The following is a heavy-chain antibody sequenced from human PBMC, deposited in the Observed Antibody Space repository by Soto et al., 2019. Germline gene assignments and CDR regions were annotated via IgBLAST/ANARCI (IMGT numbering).Heavy chain of an antibody. CDR2: IYSGGST. Sequence: EVQLVESGGGLIQPGGSLRLSCAASGFTVSSNYMSWVRQAPGKGLEWVSVIYSGGSTYYAASVKGRFTISRDNSKNTLYLQLNSLRAEDTAVYYCARGSVGDLPFDYWGQGTLVTFSS. J-gene: IGHJ4*02. CDR3: ARGSVGDLPFDY. D-gene: IGHD3-10*01. CDR1: GFTVSSNY. V-gene: IGHV3-53*01.